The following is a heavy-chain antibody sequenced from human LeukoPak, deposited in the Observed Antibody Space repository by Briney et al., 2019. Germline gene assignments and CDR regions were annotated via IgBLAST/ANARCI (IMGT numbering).Heavy chain of an antibody. J-gene: IGHJ3*02. CDR3: ARDPGRRIQLWFPYAFDI. CDR2: ISSSSSYI. D-gene: IGHD5-18*01. V-gene: IGHV3-21*01. CDR1: GFTFSSYS. Sequence: GGSLRLSCAASGFTFSSYSMNWVRQAPGKGLEWVSSISSSSSYIYYADSVKGRFTISRDNAKNSLYLQMNSLRAEDTAVYYCARDPGRRIQLWFPYAFDIWGQGTMATVSS.